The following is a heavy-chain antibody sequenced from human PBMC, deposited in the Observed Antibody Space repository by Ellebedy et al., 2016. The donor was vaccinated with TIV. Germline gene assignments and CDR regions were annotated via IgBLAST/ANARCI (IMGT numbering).Heavy chain of an antibody. V-gene: IGHV3-7*01. J-gene: IGHJ4*02. CDR1: GFTFSNYW. Sequence: GGSLRLSCVASGFTFSNYWMSWVRQAPGKGLEWVANIKQDASERYYVDSVKGRFSISRDNAKNSIYLQMNSLRDEDTAVYYCARDQWLGRAYYFDSWGQGTLPIVSS. CDR2: IKQDASER. CDR3: ARDQWLGRAYYFDS. D-gene: IGHD6-19*01.